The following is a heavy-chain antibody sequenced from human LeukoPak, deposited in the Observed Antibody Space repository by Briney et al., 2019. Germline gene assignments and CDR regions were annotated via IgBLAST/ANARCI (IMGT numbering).Heavy chain of an antibody. CDR1: GFTLSAYW. V-gene: IGHV3-74*01. CDR3: ARDPEAGGFDY. J-gene: IGHJ4*02. Sequence: PGGSLRLSCAASGFTLSAYWMHWVRQAPGKGLMWVSRIEGDGNRITYADSVKGRFTISRDNAKNALYLQMNSLRAEDTAVYYCARDPEAGGFDYWGQGTLVTVSS. CDR2: IEGDGNRI. D-gene: IGHD1-26*01.